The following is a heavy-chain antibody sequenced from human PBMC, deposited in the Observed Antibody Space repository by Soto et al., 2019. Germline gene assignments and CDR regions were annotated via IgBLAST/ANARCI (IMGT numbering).Heavy chain of an antibody. J-gene: IGHJ6*02. CDR2: IYHSGTT. V-gene: IGHV4-39*01. CDR1: GCTIRISSHH. CDR3: ARHKDCSGGSCNAVGYYYGLDV. Sequence: PSETLSLTCTVSGCTIRISSHHWGWIRQPPGKGLEWIGSIYHSGTTYYNTPLKSRDTISVDTSKNQYSLRLSSVNAAKTAVKNCARHKDCSGGSCNAVGYYYGLDVWGQGTTVT. D-gene: IGHD2-15*01.